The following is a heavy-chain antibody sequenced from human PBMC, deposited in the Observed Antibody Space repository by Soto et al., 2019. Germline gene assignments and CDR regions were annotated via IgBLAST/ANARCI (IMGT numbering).Heavy chain of an antibody. CDR1: GGSISSGGYS. CDR3: ARGLGSSRFNSFDP. D-gene: IGHD6-6*01. Sequence: SETLSLTCAVSGGSISSGGYSWSCIRQPPGKGLEWIWYIYHSGSTYYNPSLKSRVTISVDRSKNQFSLKLSSVTAADTAVYYCARGLGSSRFNSFDPWGQGTLVTVSS. J-gene: IGHJ5*02. CDR2: IYHSGST. V-gene: IGHV4-30-2*01.